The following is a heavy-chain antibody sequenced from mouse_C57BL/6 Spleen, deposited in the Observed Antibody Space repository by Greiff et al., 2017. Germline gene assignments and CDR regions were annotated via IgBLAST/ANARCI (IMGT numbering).Heavy chain of an antibody. CDR3: ARHVGNYGSSYWYFDV. Sequence: QVQLQQSGAELVKPGASVKISCKASGYAFSSYWMNWVKQRPGQGLEWIGQIYPGDGDTNYNGKFKGKATLTADKSSSTAYMQLSSLTSEDSAVYFCARHVGNYGSSYWYFDVWGTGTTVTVSS. J-gene: IGHJ1*03. D-gene: IGHD1-1*01. CDR2: IYPGDGDT. V-gene: IGHV1-80*01. CDR1: GYAFSSYW.